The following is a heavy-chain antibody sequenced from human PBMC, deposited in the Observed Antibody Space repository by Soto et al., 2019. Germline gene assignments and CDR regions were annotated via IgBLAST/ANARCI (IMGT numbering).Heavy chain of an antibody. J-gene: IGHJ5*02. CDR3: ARDYYGSGRHYKWFDP. Sequence: SETLSLTGTVCGGSISSYYCSWIRQPAWKGLEWIGRIYTSGITNYNPSLKSRVTMSVDTSKNQFSLKLSSVTAADTAAYYCARDYYGSGRHYKWFDPFGQGILVAFSS. CDR1: GGSISSYY. CDR2: IYTSGIT. D-gene: IGHD3-10*01. V-gene: IGHV4-4*07.